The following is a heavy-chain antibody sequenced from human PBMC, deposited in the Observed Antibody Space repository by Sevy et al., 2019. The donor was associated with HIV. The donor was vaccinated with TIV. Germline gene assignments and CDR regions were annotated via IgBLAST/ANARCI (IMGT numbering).Heavy chain of an antibody. J-gene: IGHJ4*02. Sequence: GGSLRLSCAASGFTFSNYGMHWVRQAPGKGLEWVAVKSFAGSDKYYADSVKGRFTISRDNSKNTLYLQMNSLSAEDTAVYYCAKDAVEYYGSGNLHWGQGTLVTVSS. CDR1: GFTFSNYG. V-gene: IGHV3-30*18. CDR3: AKDAVEYYGSGNLH. CDR2: KSFAGSDK. D-gene: IGHD3-10*01.